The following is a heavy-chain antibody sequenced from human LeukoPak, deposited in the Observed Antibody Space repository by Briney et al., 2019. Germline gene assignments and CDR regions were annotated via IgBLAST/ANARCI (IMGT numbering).Heavy chain of an antibody. CDR2: IYHSGGT. D-gene: IGHD1-26*01. Sequence: SETLSLTCAVSGDPINSIDWWSWVRQSPARGLEWIGEIYHSGGTNYNPSLKSRVTISVDKSKNHLSLKLTSVTAADTAVYYCARLSLATLSYYYYYYGMDVWGQGTTVTVSS. J-gene: IGHJ6*02. V-gene: IGHV4-4*02. CDR3: ARLSLATLSYYYYYYGMDV. CDR1: GDPINSIDW.